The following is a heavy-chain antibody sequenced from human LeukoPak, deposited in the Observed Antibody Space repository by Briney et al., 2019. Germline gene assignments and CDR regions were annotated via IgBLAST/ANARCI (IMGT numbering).Heavy chain of an antibody. Sequence: GRSLRLSCAASGFTFSSYWMSWVRQAPGKGLEWVANIKQDGSEKYYVDSVKGRFTISRDNAKNSLYLQMNSLRAEDTAVYYCARDSAGFGETLDYWGQGTLVTVSS. J-gene: IGHJ4*02. V-gene: IGHV3-7*01. CDR1: GFTFSSYW. CDR3: ARDSAGFGETLDY. D-gene: IGHD3-10*01. CDR2: IKQDGSEK.